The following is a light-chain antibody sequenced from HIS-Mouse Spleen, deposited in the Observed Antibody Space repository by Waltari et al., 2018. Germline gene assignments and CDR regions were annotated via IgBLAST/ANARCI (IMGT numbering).Light chain of an antibody. Sequence: QSALTQPASVSGSPGQSITISCTGTSSDVGSYNLVSWYQQHPGKAPKLMVYEGSKRPSGVPNRFSCSKSCNTASLTISGLQAEDEADYYCCSYAGSSTLVFGGGTKLTVL. V-gene: IGLV2-23*01. CDR3: CSYAGSSTLV. CDR1: SSDVGSYNL. J-gene: IGLJ3*02. CDR2: EGS.